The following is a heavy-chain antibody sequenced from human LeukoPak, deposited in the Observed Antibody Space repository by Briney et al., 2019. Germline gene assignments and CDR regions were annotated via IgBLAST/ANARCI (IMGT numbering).Heavy chain of an antibody. CDR3: ARGESSSSPLYYYYYMDV. CDR2: MYTSGTT. CDR1: GGSISSSNYY. Sequence: PSQTLSLTCTVSGGSISSSNYYWSWIRQPAGKGLEWIGRMYTSGTTNYNPSLRSRVTISVDTSKTQFSLKLNSVTAADTAVYYCARGESSSSPLYYYYYMDVWGKGTTVTVSS. V-gene: IGHV4-61*02. D-gene: IGHD6-6*01. J-gene: IGHJ6*03.